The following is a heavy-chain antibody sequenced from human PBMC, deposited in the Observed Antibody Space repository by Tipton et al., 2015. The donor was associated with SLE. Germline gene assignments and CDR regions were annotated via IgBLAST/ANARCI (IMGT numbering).Heavy chain of an antibody. D-gene: IGHD3-10*02. Sequence: TLSLTCTVSGGSISVYYWNWIRQPPGKGLEWIGRIYTSGSTNYNPSLKSRVTISVDTAKNQFSLKLTSVTAADTAVYYCARGMLTWRGAIVGVDVWGQGTTVNVSS. V-gene: IGHV4-4*08. CDR1: GGSISVYY. CDR3: ARGMLTWRGAIVGVDV. J-gene: IGHJ6*02. CDR2: IYTSGST.